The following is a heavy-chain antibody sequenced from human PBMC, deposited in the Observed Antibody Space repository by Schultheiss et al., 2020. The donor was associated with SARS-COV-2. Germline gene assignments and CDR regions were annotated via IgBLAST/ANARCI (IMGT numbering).Heavy chain of an antibody. V-gene: IGHV1-69*06. Sequence: SVKVSCKASGGTFSSYAISWVRQAPGQGLEWMGGIISIFGTANYAQKFQGRVTITADKSTSTAYMELSSLRSEDTAVYYCAREPPLSGYDFWSGYHTLYGMDVWGQGTTVTVSS. CDR3: AREPPLSGYDFWSGYHTLYGMDV. D-gene: IGHD3-3*01. CDR1: GGTFSSYA. J-gene: IGHJ6*02. CDR2: IISIFGTA.